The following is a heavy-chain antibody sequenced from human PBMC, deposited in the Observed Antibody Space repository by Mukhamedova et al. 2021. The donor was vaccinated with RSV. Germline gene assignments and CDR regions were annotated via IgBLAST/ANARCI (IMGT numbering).Heavy chain of an antibody. J-gene: IGHJ4*02. V-gene: IGHV3-30-3*01. CDR3: ARDAIPEIAVAGSIFDY. D-gene: IGHD6-19*01. Sequence: VRQAPGKGLEWVAVISYDGSNKYYADSVKGRFTISRDNSKNTLYLQMNSLRAEDTAVYYFARDAIPEIAVAGSIFDYWGQGTLV. CDR2: ISYDGSNK.